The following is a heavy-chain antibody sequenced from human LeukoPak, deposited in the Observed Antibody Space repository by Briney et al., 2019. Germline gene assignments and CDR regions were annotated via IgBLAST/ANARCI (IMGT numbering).Heavy chain of an antibody. J-gene: IGHJ3*02. CDR2: INAYSGNS. D-gene: IGHD6-13*01. CDR3: ARGAARDRGAFDI. V-gene: IGHV1-18*01. Sequence: ASVKVSCKTSGYTFTSYSISWVRQAPGQGLEWVGWINAYSGNSNYAQNLQGRVTVTTDTSTSTAYMELRSLRSDDTAVYYCARGAARDRGAFDIWGQGTMVTVSS. CDR1: GYTFTSYS.